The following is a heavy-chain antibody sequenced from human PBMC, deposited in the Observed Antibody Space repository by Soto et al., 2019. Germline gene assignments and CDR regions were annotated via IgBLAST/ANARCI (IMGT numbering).Heavy chain of an antibody. V-gene: IGHV3-30*03. Sequence: QVQLVESGGGVVQPGRSLRLSFAASGFTFSSYGMHWVRQAPGKGLEWVAVISYDGTNKYYADSVKGRFTISRDNSKNTLYLQMNSLRAEDTAVYYCAGGYGLIYFDYWGQGTLVTVSS. D-gene: IGHD1-1*01. J-gene: IGHJ4*02. CDR3: AGGYGLIYFDY. CDR2: ISYDGTNK. CDR1: GFTFSSYG.